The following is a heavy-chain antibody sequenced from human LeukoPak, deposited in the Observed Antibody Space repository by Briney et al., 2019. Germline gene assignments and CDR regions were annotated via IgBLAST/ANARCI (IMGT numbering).Heavy chain of an antibody. D-gene: IGHD6-13*01. CDR1: GFTFSDYY. Sequence: PGGSLRLSCAASGFTFSDYYMSWIRQAPGKGLEWVSYISSSGSTIYYADSVQGRFTISRDNAKNSLFLQMNSLRAEDTAVYYCSTSPSFGSSWYQFNYWGQGTLVTVSS. J-gene: IGHJ4*02. CDR3: STSPSFGSSWYQFNY. CDR2: ISSSGSTI. V-gene: IGHV3-11*01.